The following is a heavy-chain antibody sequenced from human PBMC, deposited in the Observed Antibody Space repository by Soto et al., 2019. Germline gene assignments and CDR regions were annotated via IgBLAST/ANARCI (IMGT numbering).Heavy chain of an antibody. V-gene: IGHV5-51*01. D-gene: IGHD6-13*01. Sequence: GESLKISCQGSGYSFTSYWIGWVRQMPGKGLEWMCIIYPGDSDTRYSPSFQGQVTISADKSISTAYLQWSSLKASDTAMDYCARRYSSSWYGWFDPGGQGTLVTVSS. CDR3: ARRYSSSWYGWFDP. CDR1: GYSFTSYW. CDR2: IYPGDSDT. J-gene: IGHJ5*02.